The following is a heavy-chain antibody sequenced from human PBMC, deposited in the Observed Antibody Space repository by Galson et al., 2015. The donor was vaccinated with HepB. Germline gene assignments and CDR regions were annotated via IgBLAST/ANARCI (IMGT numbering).Heavy chain of an antibody. J-gene: IGHJ4*02. V-gene: IGHV3-30*18. CDR3: ANGPCRRSGGSCYRPFDY. CDR1: GFTFSSYG. CDR2: ISYDGSNK. Sequence: SLRLSCAASGFTFSSYGMHWVRQAPGKGLEWVAVISYDGSNKYYADSVKGRFTISRDNSKNTLYLQMNSLRAEDTAVYYCANGPCRRSGGSCYRPFDYWGQGTLVTVSS. D-gene: IGHD2-15*01.